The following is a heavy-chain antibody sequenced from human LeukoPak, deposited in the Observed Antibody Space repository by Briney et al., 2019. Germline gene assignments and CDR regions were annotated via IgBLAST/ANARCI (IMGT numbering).Heavy chain of an antibody. V-gene: IGHV4-34*01. CDR1: GGSFSGYY. J-gene: IGHJ4*02. CDR2: INHSGST. D-gene: IGHD2-2*01. Sequence: SETLSLTCAVYGGSFSGYYWSWIRQPPGKGLEWIGEINHSGSTNYNPSLKSRVTISVDTSKNQFSLKLSSVTAADTAVYYCARGTKRFCSSTSCYPSDYWGQGTLVTVSS. CDR3: ARGTKRFCSSTSCYPSDY.